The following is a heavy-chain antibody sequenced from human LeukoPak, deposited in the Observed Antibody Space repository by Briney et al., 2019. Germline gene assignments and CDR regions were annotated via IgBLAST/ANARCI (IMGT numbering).Heavy chain of an antibody. J-gene: IGHJ4*02. CDR3: AKDPTHYRVWDDYDSSVLSC. CDR2: IRYDGSNK. Sequence: GGSLRLSCAASGFTFSSYGMHWVRQAPGKGLEWVAFIRYDGSNKYYADSVRGRFTISRDNSKNTLYLQMNSLRAEDTAVYYCAKDPTHYRVWDDYDSSVLSCWGQGTLVTVSS. V-gene: IGHV3-30*02. CDR1: GFTFSSYG. D-gene: IGHD3-22*01.